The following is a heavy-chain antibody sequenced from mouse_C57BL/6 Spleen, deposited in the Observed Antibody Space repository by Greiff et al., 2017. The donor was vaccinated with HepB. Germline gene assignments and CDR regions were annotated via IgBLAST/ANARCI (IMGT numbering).Heavy chain of an antibody. CDR3: ARITTVVATDAMDY. V-gene: IGHV2-9-1*01. CDR1: GFSLTSYA. CDR2: IWTGGGT. D-gene: IGHD1-1*01. J-gene: IGHJ4*01. Sequence: VMLVESGPGLVAPSQSLSITCTVSGFSLTSYAISWVRQPPGKGLEWLGVIWTGGGTNYNSALKSRLSISKDNSKSQVFLKMNSLQTDDTARYYCARITTVVATDAMDYWGQGTSVTVSS.